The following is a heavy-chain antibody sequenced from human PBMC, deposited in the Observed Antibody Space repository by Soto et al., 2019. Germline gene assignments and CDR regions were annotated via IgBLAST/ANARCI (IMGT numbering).Heavy chain of an antibody. CDR1: GNTFTGHW. D-gene: IGHD2-21*02. CDR2: INPGGDIQ. Sequence: QVQRVQSGAEVKKPGASVKFSCKASGNTFTGHWMHWVRQAPGQGLEWMGVINPGGDIQWKAQQLQGRLTMARDAYTNTVYMELSSLRPEDTDVYYCTRDSSRRDQSWWFDPWCQGTLVSVSS. CDR3: TRDSSRRDQSWWFDP. J-gene: IGHJ5*02. V-gene: IGHV1-46*03.